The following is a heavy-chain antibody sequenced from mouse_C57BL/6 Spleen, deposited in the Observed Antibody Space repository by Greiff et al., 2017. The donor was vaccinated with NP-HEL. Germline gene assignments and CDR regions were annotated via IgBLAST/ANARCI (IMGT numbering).Heavy chain of an antibody. D-gene: IGHD3-2*02. V-gene: IGHV1-55*01. J-gene: IGHJ3*01. CDR2: IYPGSGST. CDR1: GYTFTSYW. Sequence: QVQLPQPGAELVKPGASVKMSCKASGYTFTSYWITWVKQRPGQGLEWIGDIYPGSGSTNYIEKFKSKATLTVDTSSSTAYMQLSSLTSEDSAVYYCAREVLAQATSWFAYWGQGTLVTVSA. CDR3: AREVLAQATSWFAY.